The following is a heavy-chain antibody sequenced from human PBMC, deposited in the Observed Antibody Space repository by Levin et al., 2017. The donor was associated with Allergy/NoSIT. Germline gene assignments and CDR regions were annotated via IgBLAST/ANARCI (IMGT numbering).Heavy chain of an antibody. J-gene: IGHJ4*02. CDR1: GDSIRSSSYY. Sequence: PSETLSLTCTVSGDSIRSSSYYWGWIRQPPGKGLEWIGDIYYSGTTDYSPSLRSRVTMSVDTSKNQSSLRLTSLTAADTAVYYCAREVGRSGYFDYWGQGTLVTVSS. CDR2: IYYSGTT. D-gene: IGHD1-26*01. V-gene: IGHV4-39*07. CDR3: AREVGRSGYFDY.